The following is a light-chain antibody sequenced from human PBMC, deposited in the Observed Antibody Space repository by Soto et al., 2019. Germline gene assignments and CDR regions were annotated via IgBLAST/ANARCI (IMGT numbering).Light chain of an antibody. CDR2: DAS. CDR3: QQRSTWPLT. CDR1: QSVSSY. Sequence: EIVLTQSPATLSLSPGERATLSCRASQSVSSYLAWYQQKPGQAPRLLIYDASNRATGIPARFSGSGSGTDFTFPITSLEPEDFAVYYCQQRSTWPLTFGGGTKVRSN. V-gene: IGKV3-11*01. J-gene: IGKJ4*01.